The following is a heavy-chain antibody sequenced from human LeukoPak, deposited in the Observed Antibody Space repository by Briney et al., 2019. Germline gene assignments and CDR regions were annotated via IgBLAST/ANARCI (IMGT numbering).Heavy chain of an antibody. CDR2: ISYDGSNK. CDR3: ARSNHGCHDY. V-gene: IGHV3-30-3*01. CDR1: GFTFSSYA. D-gene: IGHD4-11*01. J-gene: IGHJ4*02. Sequence: GGSLRLSCAASGFTFSSYAMHWVRQAPGKGLEWVAVISYDGSNKYYADPVKGRFTIARDNAKNTLYLQMNSLSAEDTAVYYCARSNHGCHDYWGQGTLVTVSS.